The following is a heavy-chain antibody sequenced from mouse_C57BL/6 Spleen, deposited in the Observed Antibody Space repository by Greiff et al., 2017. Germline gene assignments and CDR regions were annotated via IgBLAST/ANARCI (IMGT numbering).Heavy chain of an antibody. Sequence: QVQLQQSGPELVKPGASVKISCKASGYAFSSSWMNWVKQRPGKGLEWIGRIYPGDGDTNYNGKFKGKATLTADKSSSTAYMQHSSLTSEDSAVXFWARLTRERWSPIDYWGQGTTLTVSS. V-gene: IGHV1-82*01. CDR3: ARLTRERWSPIDY. CDR1: GYAFSSSW. CDR2: IYPGDGDT. J-gene: IGHJ2*01.